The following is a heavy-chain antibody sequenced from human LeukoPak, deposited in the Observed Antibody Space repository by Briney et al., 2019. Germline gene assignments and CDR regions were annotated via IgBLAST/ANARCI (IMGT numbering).Heavy chain of an antibody. CDR1: GFTFSSYA. V-gene: IGHV3-23*01. Sequence: GGSLRLSCAASGFTFSSYAMSWVRQAPGKGLEWVSAISGSGGSTYYADSVKGRFTISRDNSKNTLYLQMNSLRAEDTAVYYCAKDAGYSYGWPRVNWFDPWGQGTLVTVSS. D-gene: IGHD5-18*01. CDR2: ISGSGGST. CDR3: AKDAGYSYGWPRVNWFDP. J-gene: IGHJ5*02.